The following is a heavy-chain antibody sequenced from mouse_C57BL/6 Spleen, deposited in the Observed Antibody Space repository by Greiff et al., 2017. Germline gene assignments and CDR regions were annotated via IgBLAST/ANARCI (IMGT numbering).Heavy chain of an antibody. Sequence: VMLVESGPELVKPGASVKISCKASGYAFSSSWMNWVKQRPGKGLEWIGRIYPGDGDTNYNGKFKGKATLTADKSSSTAYMQLSSLTSEDSAVYFCARGGITTVVDYWGQGTTLTVSS. D-gene: IGHD1-1*01. V-gene: IGHV1-82*01. CDR1: GYAFSSSW. J-gene: IGHJ2*01. CDR2: IYPGDGDT. CDR3: ARGGITTVVDY.